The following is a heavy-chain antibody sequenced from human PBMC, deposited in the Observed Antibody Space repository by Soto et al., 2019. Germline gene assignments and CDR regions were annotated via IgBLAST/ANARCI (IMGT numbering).Heavy chain of an antibody. V-gene: IGHV1-2*02. CDR3: ARTDTAMATPYYDMDV. CDR2: INPNSGGT. D-gene: IGHD5-18*01. Sequence: ASVKVSCKASGYTFTDYYMHWVRQAPGQGLEWMGWINPNSGGTNYAQKFQGRVTMTRDTSISTAYMELSRLRSDDTAIYYCARTDTAMATPYYDMDVWGQGTTVTVSS. J-gene: IGHJ6*02. CDR1: GYTFTDYY.